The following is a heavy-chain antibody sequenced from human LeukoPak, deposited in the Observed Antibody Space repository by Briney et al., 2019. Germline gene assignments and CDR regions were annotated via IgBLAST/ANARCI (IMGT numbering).Heavy chain of an antibody. CDR3: ASVSGNYQYYFDY. D-gene: IGHD1-26*01. J-gene: IGHJ4*02. CDR2: FYYSGTT. Sequence: PSETLSLTCTVSGGSISRSAYYWGWIRQPPGKGLEWIGSFYYSGTTYYNPSLQSRVTISVDTSKNQFSLKLTSVTAADTAVYYCASVSGNYQYYFDYWGQGTLATVSS. V-gene: IGHV4-39*01. CDR1: GGSISRSAYY.